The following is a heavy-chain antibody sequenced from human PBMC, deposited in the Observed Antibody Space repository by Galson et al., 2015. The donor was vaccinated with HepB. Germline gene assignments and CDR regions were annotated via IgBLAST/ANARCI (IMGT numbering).Heavy chain of an antibody. CDR2: IKSKTDGGTT. J-gene: IGHJ5*02. D-gene: IGHD3-9*01. CDR1: GFTFSNAW. V-gene: IGHV3-15*07. CDR3: TTPYYDILTGYYGVGFDP. Sequence: SLRLSCAASGFTFSNAWMNWVRQAPGKGLEWVGRIKSKTDGGTTDYAAPVKGRFTISRDDSKNTLYLQMNSLKTEDTAVYYCTTPYYDILTGYYGVGFDPWGQGTLVTVSS.